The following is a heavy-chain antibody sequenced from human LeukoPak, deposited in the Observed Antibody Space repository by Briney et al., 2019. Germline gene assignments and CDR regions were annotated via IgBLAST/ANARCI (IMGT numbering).Heavy chain of an antibody. Sequence: GRSLRLSCAASGFTFSSYSMNWVRQAPGKGLEWVSSISSSSSYIYYADSVKGRFTISRDNAKNSLYLQMNSLRAEDTAVYYCARVGPRMHFQHWGQGTLVTVSS. J-gene: IGHJ1*01. CDR1: GFTFSSYS. D-gene: IGHD2/OR15-2a*01. CDR2: ISSSSSYI. CDR3: ARVGPRMHFQH. V-gene: IGHV3-21*01.